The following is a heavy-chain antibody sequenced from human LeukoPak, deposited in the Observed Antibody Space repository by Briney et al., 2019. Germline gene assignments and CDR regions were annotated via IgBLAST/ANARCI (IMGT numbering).Heavy chain of an antibody. V-gene: IGHV3-21*04. Sequence: PGGSLRLSCAASGITFKNYNMSWVRQAPGKGLEWVAFIGSASSYVFYADSVKGRFTISRHNAKNSLYLQMNSLKAEDTAIYYCATSIGVAVAFDFWGQGTLVTASS. J-gene: IGHJ4*02. CDR1: GITFKNYN. CDR2: IGSASSYV. CDR3: ATSIGVAVAFDF. D-gene: IGHD6-19*01.